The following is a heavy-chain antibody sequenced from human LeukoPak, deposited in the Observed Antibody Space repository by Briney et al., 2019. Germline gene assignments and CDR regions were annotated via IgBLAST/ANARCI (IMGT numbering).Heavy chain of an antibody. CDR2: FTASGGNT. D-gene: IGHD3-22*01. CDR3: AKSQGSGYYNYFDY. CDR1: GFTFSSYT. V-gene: IGHV3-23*01. J-gene: IGHJ4*02. Sequence: GGSLRLSCAASGFTFSSYTMSWVRQAPGKGLGWASVFTASGGNTYYADSVKGRFTISRDNSKNTLDLQMNSLRAEDTAVYYCAKSQGSGYYNYFDYWGQGTLVTVSS.